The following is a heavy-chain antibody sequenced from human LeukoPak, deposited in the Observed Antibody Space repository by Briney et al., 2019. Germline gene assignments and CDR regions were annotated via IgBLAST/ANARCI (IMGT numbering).Heavy chain of an antibody. CDR3: ARTRRGATTGYYYYGMDV. V-gene: IGHV2-70*11. D-gene: IGHD4-17*01. CDR2: IDWDDDK. CDR1: GFSLSTSGMC. Sequence: SGPTLVNPTQTLTLTCTFSGFSLSTSGMCVSWIRQPPGKALERLARIDWDDDKYYSTSLKTRLTISKDTSKNQVVLTMTNMDPVDTATYYCARTRRGATTGYYYYGMDVWGQGTTVTVSS. J-gene: IGHJ6*02.